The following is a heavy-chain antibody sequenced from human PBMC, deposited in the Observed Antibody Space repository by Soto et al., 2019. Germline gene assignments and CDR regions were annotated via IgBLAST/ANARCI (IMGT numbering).Heavy chain of an antibody. V-gene: IGHV3-11*06. J-gene: IGHJ4*02. Sequence: GSLRLSFSASGFPFCDHYMSWIRPVPGKGLEWVSYISSSTFYTNYADSVKGRFTISRDNAKNSLYLQMNSLRAEDTAVYYCATDDSSVLEYFDYWGQGTLVTVS. D-gene: IGHD3-22*01. CDR1: GFPFCDHY. CDR2: ISSSTFYT. CDR3: ATDDSSVLEYFDY.